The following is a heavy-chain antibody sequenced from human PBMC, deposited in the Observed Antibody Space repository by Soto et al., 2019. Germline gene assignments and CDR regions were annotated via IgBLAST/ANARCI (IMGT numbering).Heavy chain of an antibody. Sequence: SETLSLTCTVSGDSISSSSYYWGWIRQPPGKGLEWIGSIHYSGSTYYNPSLKSRVTISGDTSKKQFSLRLRSVTAADTAVYYCARHLYVTFDYWGQGTTVTVSS. CDR3: ARHLYVTFDY. D-gene: IGHD2-21*02. V-gene: IGHV4-39*01. CDR1: GDSISSSSYY. J-gene: IGHJ4*03. CDR2: IHYSGST.